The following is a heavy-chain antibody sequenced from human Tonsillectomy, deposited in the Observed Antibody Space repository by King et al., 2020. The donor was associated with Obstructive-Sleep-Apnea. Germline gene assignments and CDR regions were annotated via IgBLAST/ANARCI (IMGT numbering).Heavy chain of an antibody. CDR2: IYYRGTT. V-gene: IGHV4-59*01. D-gene: IGHD6-13*01. Sequence: VQLQESGPGLVKPSETLSLTCTVSGGSISSYYWGWIRQPPGKGLEWIGHIYYRGTTSYNPSFKSRVSTSVDTSKNQFALTLTSVTAADTATYYCARDGRAAAGIDSWGQGTVVIVSS. J-gene: IGHJ4*02. CDR1: GGSISSYY. CDR3: ARDGRAAAGIDS.